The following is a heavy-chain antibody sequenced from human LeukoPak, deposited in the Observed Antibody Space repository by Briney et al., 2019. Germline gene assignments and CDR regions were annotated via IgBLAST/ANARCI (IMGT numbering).Heavy chain of an antibody. CDR1: GYTFSGYY. V-gene: IGHV1-2*02. CDR2: INPNTGRT. CDR3: ARGTYHDSSCYSGVRLFDY. Sequence: GASVKVSCKASGYTFSGYYMHWVRQAPGQGLEWMGWINPNTGRTNYAQNFQGRVTMTSDTSISTAYMELNSLRSDDTAVYYCARGTYHDSSCYSGVRLFDYWGQGTLVTVSS. J-gene: IGHJ4*02. D-gene: IGHD3-22*01.